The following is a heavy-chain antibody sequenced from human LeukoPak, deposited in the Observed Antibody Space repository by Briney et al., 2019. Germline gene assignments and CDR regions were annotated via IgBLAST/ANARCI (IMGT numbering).Heavy chain of an antibody. D-gene: IGHD2-2*01. CDR2: IYYSGST. CDR3: ATVFEMGYCSSTSCPLDL. V-gene: IGHV4-59*01. Sequence: SETLSLTCSVSGGSISSYYWSWIRQPPGKGLEWIGYIYYSGSTNYNPSLKSRVTISVDTSKNQFSLKLSSVTAADTAVYYCATVFEMGYCSSTSCPLDLWGRGTLVTVSS. J-gene: IGHJ2*01. CDR1: GGSISSYY.